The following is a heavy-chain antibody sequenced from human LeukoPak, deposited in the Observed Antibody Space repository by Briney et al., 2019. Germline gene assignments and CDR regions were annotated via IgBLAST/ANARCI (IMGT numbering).Heavy chain of an antibody. CDR1: GGSISSYY. CDR2: IYYSGST. CDR3: ASRSSIWSGYQDTLYYFDS. Sequence: SETLSLTCTVSGGSISSYYWSWIRQPSGKRLEWIGHIYYSGSTNYNPSLKGRVTISVDTSKNQFSLKLSSVTAADTAVYYCASRSSIWSGYQDTLYYFDSWGQGTLVTVSS. J-gene: IGHJ4*02. D-gene: IGHD3-3*01. V-gene: IGHV4-59*01.